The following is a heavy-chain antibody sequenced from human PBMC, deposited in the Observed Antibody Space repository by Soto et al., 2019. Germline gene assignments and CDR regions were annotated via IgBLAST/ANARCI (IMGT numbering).Heavy chain of an antibody. CDR1: GGSINSVGLY. V-gene: IGHV4-31*03. D-gene: IGHD3-22*01. CDR3: ARTVYYYDSSAQIRVFDF. CDR2: ISYSGST. J-gene: IGHJ4*02. Sequence: QVQLQESGPGLVKPSQTLSLTCTVSGGSINSVGLYWSWIRQHPGKGLEWIGYISYSGSTYYTSSLKSRITISGDTSKNQFSLQLSSVTAADTAVYFCARTVYYYDSSAQIRVFDFWGQGILVTVSS.